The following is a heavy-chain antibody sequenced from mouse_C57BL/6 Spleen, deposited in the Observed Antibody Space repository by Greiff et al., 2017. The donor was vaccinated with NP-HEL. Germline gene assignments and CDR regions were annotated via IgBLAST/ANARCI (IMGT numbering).Heavy chain of an antibody. CDR3: ARGDYYGSSYDY. CDR1: GYAFSSSW. CDR2: IYPGDGDT. D-gene: IGHD1-1*01. V-gene: IGHV1-82*01. J-gene: IGHJ2*01. Sequence: VQLQQSGPELVKPGASVKISCKASGYAFSSSWMNWVKQRPGKGLEWIGRIYPGDGDTNYNGKFKGKATLTADKSSSTAYMQLSSLTSEESAVYFCARGDYYGSSYDYWGQGTTLTVSA.